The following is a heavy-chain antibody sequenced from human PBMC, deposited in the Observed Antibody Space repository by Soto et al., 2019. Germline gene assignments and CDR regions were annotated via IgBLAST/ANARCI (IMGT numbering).Heavy chain of an antibody. V-gene: IGHV4-61*01. D-gene: IGHD2-2*01. Sequence: SETLSLTCTVSGGSVSSDYYYWSWIRQPPGKGLELFGYIYYSGSTNYNPSLMSRVTISIDTFKNQFSLKLTSVTAADTAVYYCARRSYCSSTSCYGGYWFDPWGQGTLVTVS. J-gene: IGHJ5*02. CDR3: ARRSYCSSTSCYGGYWFDP. CDR2: IYYSGST. CDR1: GGSVSSDYYY.